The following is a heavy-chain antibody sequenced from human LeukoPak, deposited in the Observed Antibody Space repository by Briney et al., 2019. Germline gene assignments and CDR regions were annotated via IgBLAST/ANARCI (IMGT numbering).Heavy chain of an antibody. CDR2: ISGSGGST. Sequence: GGSLRLSCAASGFSFSSYAMSWVRQAPGKGLEWVSAISGSGGSTYYADSVKGRFTISRDSSKDTLHLQMNSLSAEDTAVYYCAKAYPIFDWSWTNPFDYWGQGTLVTVSS. D-gene: IGHD3-9*01. CDR1: GFSFSSYA. J-gene: IGHJ4*02. V-gene: IGHV3-23*01. CDR3: AKAYPIFDWSWTNPFDY.